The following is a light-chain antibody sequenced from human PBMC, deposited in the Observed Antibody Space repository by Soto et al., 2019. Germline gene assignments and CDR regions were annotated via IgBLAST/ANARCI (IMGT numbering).Light chain of an antibody. CDR3: SSYARSHNWL. V-gene: IGLV2-8*01. Sequence: QSALTQPPSASGSPGQSVTISCTGTSSDVGGYKYVSWYQQHPGKAPKLLIYEVSKRPSGVPDRFSGSKSGNTASLTVSGLQAADQADYYCSSYARSHNWLFGGGTKLTVL. CDR2: EVS. J-gene: IGLJ3*02. CDR1: SSDVGGYKY.